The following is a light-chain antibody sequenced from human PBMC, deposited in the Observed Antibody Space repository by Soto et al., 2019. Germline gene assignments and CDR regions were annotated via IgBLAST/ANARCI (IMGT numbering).Light chain of an antibody. CDR3: QQYNNWPGGT. J-gene: IGKJ3*01. Sequence: EIVMTQSPATLSVSPGERATLSCRASQSVSSNLAWYQQKPGQAPRLLIYGASTRGTGIPARFSGSGSGTEFTLTISSLQSEDFAVYYCQQYNNWPGGTFGPGTKVDIK. CDR2: GAS. V-gene: IGKV3-15*01. CDR1: QSVSSN.